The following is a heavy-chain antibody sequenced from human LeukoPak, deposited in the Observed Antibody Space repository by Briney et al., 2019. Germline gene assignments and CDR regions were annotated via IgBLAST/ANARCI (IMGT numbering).Heavy chain of an antibody. V-gene: IGHV1-69*04. D-gene: IGHD2-2*02. CDR3: AREEIDCSSTSCYNGYWFDP. J-gene: IGHJ5*02. CDR1: GGTFSSYA. Sequence: SVKVSCKASGGTFSSYAISWVRQAPGQGLEWMGRIIPILGIANYAQKFQGRVTITADKSTSTAYMELSSLRSEDTAVYYRAREEIDCSSTSCYNGYWFDPWGQGTLVTVSS. CDR2: IIPILGIA.